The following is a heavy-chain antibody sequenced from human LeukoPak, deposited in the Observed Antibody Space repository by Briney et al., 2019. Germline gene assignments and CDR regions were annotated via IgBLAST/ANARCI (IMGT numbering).Heavy chain of an antibody. V-gene: IGHV4-34*01. J-gene: IGHJ5*02. CDR1: GGSISSYY. CDR3: ARGRGVDFWSGYYKVGAWFDP. CDR2: INHSGST. Sequence: SETLSLTCTVCGGSISSYYWSWIRQPPGKGLEWIGEINHSGSTNYNPSLKSRVTISVDTSKNQFSLKLSSVTAADTAVYYCARGRGVDFWSGYYKVGAWFDPWGQGTLVTVSS. D-gene: IGHD3-3*01.